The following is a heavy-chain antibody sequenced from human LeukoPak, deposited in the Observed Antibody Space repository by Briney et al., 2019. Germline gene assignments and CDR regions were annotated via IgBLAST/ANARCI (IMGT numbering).Heavy chain of an antibody. J-gene: IGHJ4*02. CDR3: ARDNDSRDPPHFYY. D-gene: IGHD3-16*01. CDR2: NIPIFGTA. Sequence: SVTVSCMASGGTFSSYAISWVRQAPGKGVEWMGGNIPIFGTANYAQRFRGRVTITADKSTRTAYMELSSLRSEDTAVYYCARDNDSRDPPHFYYWGQGTLVTVSS. CDR1: GGTFSSYA. V-gene: IGHV1-69*06.